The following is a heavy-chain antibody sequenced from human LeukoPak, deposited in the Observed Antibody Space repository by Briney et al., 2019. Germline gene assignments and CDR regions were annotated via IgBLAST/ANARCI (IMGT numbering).Heavy chain of an antibody. J-gene: IGHJ4*02. Sequence: GGSLRLSCAPSGFTVSSNYMSWVRQAPDKGLEWVSVIYSGGTTCYADSVKGRFTISRDNSKNTLYLQMNSLRAEDTAVYYCARRNSSGWYGDWGQGTLVTVSS. CDR1: GFTVSSNY. CDR2: IYSGGTT. D-gene: IGHD6-19*01. CDR3: ARRNSSGWYGD. V-gene: IGHV3-53*01.